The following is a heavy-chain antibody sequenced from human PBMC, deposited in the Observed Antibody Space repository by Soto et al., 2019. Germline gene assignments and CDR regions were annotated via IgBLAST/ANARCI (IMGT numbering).Heavy chain of an antibody. Sequence: SETLSLTCTVSGGSISSSSYYWGWIRQPPGKGLEWIGSIYYSGSTYYNPSLKSRVTISVDTSKNQFSLKLSSVTAADTAVYYCARPPVWSSSWQDYWGQGTLVTVSS. J-gene: IGHJ4*02. CDR2: IYYSGST. CDR3: ARPPVWSSSWQDY. D-gene: IGHD6-13*01. V-gene: IGHV4-39*01. CDR1: GGSISSSSYY.